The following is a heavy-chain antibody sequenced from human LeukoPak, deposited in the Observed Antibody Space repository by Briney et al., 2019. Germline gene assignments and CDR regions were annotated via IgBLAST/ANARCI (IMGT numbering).Heavy chain of an antibody. CDR2: IYYSGST. CDR1: XGXISSYY. Sequence: XLSLXCXVSXGXISSYYXSWIRQPPGKGLEWIGYIYYSGSTNYNPSLKSRVTISVDTSKNQFSLKLSSVTAADTAVYYCASSPYYDFWSGYYTDYYYYYGMDVWGQGTTVTVSS. J-gene: IGHJ6*02. V-gene: IGHV4-59*01. CDR3: ASSPYYDFWSGYYTDYYYYYGMDV. D-gene: IGHD3-3*01.